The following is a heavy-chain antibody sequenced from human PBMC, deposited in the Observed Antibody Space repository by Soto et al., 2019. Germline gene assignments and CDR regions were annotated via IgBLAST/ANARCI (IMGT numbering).Heavy chain of an antibody. CDR3: ARDEGNEAHCGGDCYPGLYYFGMDV. J-gene: IGHJ6*02. V-gene: IGHV3-21*06. D-gene: IGHD2-21*02. Sequence: PWGSLRLSCAASGITFSNYTMTWVRQTPGKGLEWVSSISSRGRYIFYADSVKGRFTISRDNTKNSLYLQMDSLRGDDTAVYYCARDEGNEAHCGGDCYPGLYYFGMDVWCLGTTVTVSS. CDR1: GITFSNYT. CDR2: ISSRGRYI.